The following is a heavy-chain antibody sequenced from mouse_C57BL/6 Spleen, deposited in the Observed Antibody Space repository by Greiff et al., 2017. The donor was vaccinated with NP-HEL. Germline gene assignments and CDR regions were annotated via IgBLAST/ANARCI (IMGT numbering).Heavy chain of an antibody. V-gene: IGHV1-7*01. J-gene: IGHJ3*01. CDR1: GYTFTSYW. CDR3: ARSYYGSSWFAY. Sequence: QVQLQQSGAELAKPGASVTLSCKASGYTFTSYWMHWVKQRPGQGLEWIGYINPSSGYTKYNQKFKDKATLTGDKSSSTAYMQLSSLTYEDSAVYYCARSYYGSSWFAYWGQGTLVTVSA. CDR2: INPSSGYT. D-gene: IGHD1-1*01.